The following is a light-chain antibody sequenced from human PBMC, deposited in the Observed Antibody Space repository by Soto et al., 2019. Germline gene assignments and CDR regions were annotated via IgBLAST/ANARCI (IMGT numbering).Light chain of an antibody. CDR2: GNN. V-gene: IGLV1-44*01. Sequence: QSVLTQPPSASGAPGQRVTISCSGSDSNVGSTAVNWYQQVPGTAPKLLIYGNNNRPSGVPDRFSGSKSGTSASLAITGLQAEDEAYYYCQSHDSSLNVVVFGGGTQLTVL. CDR1: DSNVGSTA. CDR3: QSHDSSLNVVV. J-gene: IGLJ2*01.